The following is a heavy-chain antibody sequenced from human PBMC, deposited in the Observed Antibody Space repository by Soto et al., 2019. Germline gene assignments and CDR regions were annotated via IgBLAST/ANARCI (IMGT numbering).Heavy chain of an antibody. D-gene: IGHD6-19*01. CDR2: ISYDGSNK. J-gene: IGHJ4*02. CDR3: AKLLDTAMVYSSGWYNVDY. CDR1: GFTFSSYG. V-gene: IGHV3-30*18. Sequence: GGSLRLSCAASGFTFSSYGMHWVRQAPGKGLEWVAVISYDGSNKYYADSVKGRFTISRDNSKNTLYLQMNSLRAEDTAVYYCAKLLDTAMVYSSGWYNVDYWGQGTLVTVSS.